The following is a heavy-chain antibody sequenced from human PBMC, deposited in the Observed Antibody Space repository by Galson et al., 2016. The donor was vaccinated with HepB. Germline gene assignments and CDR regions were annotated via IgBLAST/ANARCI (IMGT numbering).Heavy chain of an antibody. CDR2: IYPGDSDT. Sequence: QSGAEVKKPGESLKISCLGSGDIFRSHWIAWVRQKPGKGLEWMGLIYPGDSDTKHSPSFQGRVTISADKSLSTAYLQWSSLKASDTATYYCASQRFSGSYGWFDPWGQGTQVTVSS. CDR1: GDIFRSHW. J-gene: IGHJ5*02. V-gene: IGHV5-51*01. D-gene: IGHD1-26*01. CDR3: ASQRFSGSYGWFDP.